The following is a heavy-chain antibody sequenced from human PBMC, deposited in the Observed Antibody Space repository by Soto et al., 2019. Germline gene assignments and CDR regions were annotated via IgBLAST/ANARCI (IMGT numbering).Heavy chain of an antibody. CDR2: IYYSGST. Sequence: QVQLQESGPGLVKPSETLSLTCTVSGGSISSYYWSWIRQPPGKGLEWIGYIYYSGSTNDNPSLKSRVTISVDTSKKQFSLKLSSVTAADTAVYYCARGSVVRGVDYWGQGTLVTVSS. J-gene: IGHJ4*02. CDR3: ARGSVVRGVDY. CDR1: GGSISSYY. V-gene: IGHV4-59*01. D-gene: IGHD3-10*01.